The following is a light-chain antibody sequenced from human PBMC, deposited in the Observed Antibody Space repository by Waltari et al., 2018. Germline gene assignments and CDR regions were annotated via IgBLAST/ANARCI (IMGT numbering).Light chain of an antibody. CDR1: QSVVYSSNNKNY. CDR3: QQYYSTPYT. V-gene: IGKV4-1*01. J-gene: IGKJ2*01. Sequence: DIVMTQSPDSLAVSLGERATIHCKSRQSVVYSSNNKNYLAWYRQKPGQPPKLLIYGASTRESGVPDRFSGSGSGTDFTLTITSLQAEDVAVYYCQQYYSTPYTFGQGTKLEIK. CDR2: GAS.